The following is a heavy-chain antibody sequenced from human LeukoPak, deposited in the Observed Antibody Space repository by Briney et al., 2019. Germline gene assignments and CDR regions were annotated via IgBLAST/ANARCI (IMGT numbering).Heavy chain of an antibody. D-gene: IGHD5-18*01. J-gene: IGHJ5*02. Sequence: SETLSLTYAVYGGSFSGYYWSWIRQPPGKGLEWIGEINHSGSTNYNPSLKSRVTISVDTSKNQFSLKLSSVTAADTAVYYCARIPILRYSYGQEGPWGQGNLVTVSS. CDR3: ARIPILRYSYGQEGP. CDR1: GGSFSGYY. CDR2: INHSGST. V-gene: IGHV4-34*01.